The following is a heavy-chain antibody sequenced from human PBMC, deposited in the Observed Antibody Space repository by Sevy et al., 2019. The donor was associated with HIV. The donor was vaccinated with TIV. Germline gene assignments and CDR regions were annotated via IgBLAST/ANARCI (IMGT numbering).Heavy chain of an antibody. CDR3: AREEDTSSSLGYGMDV. D-gene: IGHD2-15*01. Sequence: GESLKISCATSGFNFSTYVMKWVRQAPGKGLEWVAVIWYDETNKYYADPMKGRFTISRDNSKNTLYLQMNSLRAEDTAVYYCAREEDTSSSLGYGMDVWGQGTMVTVSS. V-gene: IGHV3-33*01. CDR1: GFNFSTYV. J-gene: IGHJ6*02. CDR2: IWYDETNK.